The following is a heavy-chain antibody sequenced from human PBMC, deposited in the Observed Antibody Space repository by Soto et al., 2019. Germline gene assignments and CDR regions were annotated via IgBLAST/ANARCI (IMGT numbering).Heavy chain of an antibody. Sequence: QVQLVESGGGVVQPGNSLRLSCAASGFTFSSYGMHWVRQAPGKGLEWVAVIRYDGSNKYYADSVKGRFTISRDNSKNTQYLQMNSLRAEDTAVYYCARDQQWLVRFYFDFWGQGTLVTVSS. J-gene: IGHJ4*02. CDR3: ARDQQWLVRFYFDF. D-gene: IGHD6-19*01. CDR2: IRYDGSNK. CDR1: GFTFSSYG. V-gene: IGHV3-33*01.